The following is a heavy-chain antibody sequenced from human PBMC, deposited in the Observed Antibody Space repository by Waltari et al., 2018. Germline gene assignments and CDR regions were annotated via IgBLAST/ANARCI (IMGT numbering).Heavy chain of an antibody. CDR2: SNHSGST. J-gene: IGHJ4*02. CDR3: ARSGHVCYDFWSGYKYYFDY. CDR1: GGSFSGYY. Sequence: QVQLQQRGAGLLKPSETLSLTCAVYGGSFSGYYWSWTRNRPGKGLEWIGESNHSGSTNYNPSLKSRVTISVDTSKNQFSLKLSSVTAADTAVYYCARSGHVCYDFWSGYKYYFDYWGQGTLVTVSS. D-gene: IGHD3-3*01. V-gene: IGHV4-34*01.